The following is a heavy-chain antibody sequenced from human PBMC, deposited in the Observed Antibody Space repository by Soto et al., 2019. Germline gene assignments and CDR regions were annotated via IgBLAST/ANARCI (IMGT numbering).Heavy chain of an antibody. Sequence: SETLSLTCPVSGGSISSGGYSWGWIRQPPGKGLEWIGYIYHSGSTYYNPSPKSRVTISVDRSKNQFSLKLSSVTAADTAVYYCARNGGSYPTHFDYWGQGTRVTVSS. D-gene: IGHD3-16*02. CDR3: ARNGGSYPTHFDY. J-gene: IGHJ4*02. CDR1: GGSISSGGYS. CDR2: IYHSGST. V-gene: IGHV4-30-2*01.